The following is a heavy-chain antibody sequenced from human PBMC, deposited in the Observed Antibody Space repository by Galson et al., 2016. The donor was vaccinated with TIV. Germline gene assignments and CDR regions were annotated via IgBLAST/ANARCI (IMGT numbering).Heavy chain of an antibody. Sequence: SVKVSCKASGYTFSHYYMHRVRQAPGEGLEWMGIINPDGGDTNYTQKFQGRVIMTRDMSTTTVYMELSSLRSEDTAIYFCSRAAPDQHFDYWGQGSLVTVSS. CDR1: GYTFSHYY. CDR3: SRAAPDQHFDY. J-gene: IGHJ4*02. CDR2: INPDGGDT. V-gene: IGHV1-46*01.